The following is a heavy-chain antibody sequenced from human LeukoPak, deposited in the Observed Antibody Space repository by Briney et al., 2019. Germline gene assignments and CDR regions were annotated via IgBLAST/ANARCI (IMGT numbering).Heavy chain of an antibody. D-gene: IGHD3-10*01. J-gene: IGHJ4*02. CDR3: ARDLRFGESIDY. V-gene: IGHV4-34*01. CDR2: INHSGST. Sequence: PSETLSLTCAVYGGSFSGYYWSWIRQPPGKGLEWIGEINHSGSTNYNPSLKSRVTISVDTSKNQFSLKLSSVTAADTAVYYCARDLRFGESIDYWGQGTLVTVSS. CDR1: GGSFSGYY.